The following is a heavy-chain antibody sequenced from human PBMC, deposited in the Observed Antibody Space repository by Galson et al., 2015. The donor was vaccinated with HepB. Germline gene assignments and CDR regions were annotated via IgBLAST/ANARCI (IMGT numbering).Heavy chain of an antibody. J-gene: IGHJ4*02. CDR2: IKRDGSEE. V-gene: IGHV3-7*01. CDR3: ARGPLGYCSSSSCQFEY. CDR1: GFTFSNYW. D-gene: IGHD2-2*01. Sequence: SLRLSCAASGFTFSNYWMSWVRQAPGKGLQWVANIKRDGSEEYYVDSMKGRFTVSRDNAKNSLYLQMNSLRAEDTAVYYCARGPLGYCSSSSCQFEYWGQGTLVTVSS.